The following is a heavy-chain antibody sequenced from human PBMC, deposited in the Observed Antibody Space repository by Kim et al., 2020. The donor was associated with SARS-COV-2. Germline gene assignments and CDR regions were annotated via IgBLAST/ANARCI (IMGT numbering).Heavy chain of an antibody. D-gene: IGHD2-15*01. J-gene: IGHJ4*02. CDR3: ARTRLLSGIDY. Sequence: SETLSLTCTVSGGSISSSSYYWGWIRQPPGKGLEWIVRIYYSGSTYYNPSLKSRVTISVDTSKNQFSLKLSSVTAADTAVYYCARTRLLSGIDYWGQGTLVTVSS. CDR1: GGSISSSSYY. V-gene: IGHV4-39*01. CDR2: IYYSGST.